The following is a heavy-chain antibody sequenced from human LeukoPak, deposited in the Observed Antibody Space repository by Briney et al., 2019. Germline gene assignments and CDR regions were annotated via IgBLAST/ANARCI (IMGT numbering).Heavy chain of an antibody. CDR1: GYSISSGYY. Sequence: SETLSLTCTVSGYSISSGYYWGWIRQPPGKGLEWIGSIYHSGSTYYNPSLKSRVTISVDTSKNQFSLKLSSVTAADTAVYYCARALGDYGLYYYYYYYMDVWGKGTTVTVSS. J-gene: IGHJ6*03. D-gene: IGHD4-17*01. CDR3: ARALGDYGLYYYYYYYMDV. CDR2: IYHSGST. V-gene: IGHV4-38-2*02.